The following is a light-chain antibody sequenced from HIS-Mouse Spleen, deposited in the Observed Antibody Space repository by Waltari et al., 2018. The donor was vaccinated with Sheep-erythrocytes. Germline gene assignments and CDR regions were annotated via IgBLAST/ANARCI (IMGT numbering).Light chain of an antibody. Sequence: IWMTQSPSLLSASTGDRVTISCRMSQSISSYLNWYQQKPGKAPKLLIYAASSLQSGVPSRFSGSGSGTDFTLTISSLQPEDFATYYCQQSYSTPPTFGGGTKVEIK. CDR2: AAS. J-gene: IGKJ4*01. CDR1: QSISSY. CDR3: QQSYSTPPT. V-gene: IGKV1-39*01.